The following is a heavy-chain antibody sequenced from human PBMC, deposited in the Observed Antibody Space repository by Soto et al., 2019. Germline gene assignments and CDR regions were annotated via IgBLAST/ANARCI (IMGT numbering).Heavy chain of an antibody. CDR3: ATSSGYLNYFDY. CDR1: GFSFRTYP. Sequence: QLHLVESGGGVVRPGESLRLSCVASGFSFRTYPMHWVRQAPGKGLEWVALISYDGSSEAYGESVRDRFTVSRDNSKNTLYLQLNSLRPEDTAVYYCATSSGYLNYFDYWGQGTLVTVSS. J-gene: IGHJ4*02. CDR2: ISYDGSSE. V-gene: IGHV3-30-3*01. D-gene: IGHD6-19*01.